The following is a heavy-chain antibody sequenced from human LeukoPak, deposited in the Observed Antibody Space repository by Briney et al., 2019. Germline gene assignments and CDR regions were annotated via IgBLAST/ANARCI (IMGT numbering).Heavy chain of an antibody. CDR2: INPNSGGT. V-gene: IGHV1-2*06. J-gene: IGHJ4*02. Sequence: ASVKGSCKASGYTFTGYYMHWVRQAPGQGLEWMGRINPNSGGTNYAQKFQGRVTMTRDTSISTAYMELSRLRSDDTAVYYCARVHYDTHDRDGDDYWGQGTLITVSS. CDR1: GYTFTGYY. D-gene: IGHD3-9*01. CDR3: ARVHYDTHDRDGDDY.